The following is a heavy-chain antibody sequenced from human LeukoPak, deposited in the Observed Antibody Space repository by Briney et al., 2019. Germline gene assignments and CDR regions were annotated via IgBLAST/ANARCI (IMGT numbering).Heavy chain of an antibody. Sequence: SQTLSLTCAVYGGSFSGYYWNWIRQPPGKGLEWIGEINHSGSTNYNPSLKSRVTISVDTSKNQFSLKLSSVTAADTAVYYCARVGVKLRFLEWYPHYYFDYWGQGTLVTVSS. D-gene: IGHD3-3*01. V-gene: IGHV4-34*01. CDR1: GGSFSGYY. CDR3: ARVGVKLRFLEWYPHYYFDY. J-gene: IGHJ4*02. CDR2: INHSGST.